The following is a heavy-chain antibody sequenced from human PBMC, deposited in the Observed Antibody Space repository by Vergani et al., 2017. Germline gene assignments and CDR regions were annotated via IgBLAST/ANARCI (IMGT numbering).Heavy chain of an antibody. Sequence: QLQLQESGPGLVKPSETLSLTCTVSGGSISSSSYYWGWLRQPPGKGLEWIGSIYYSGSTYYNPSLKSRVTISVDTSKNQFSLKLSSVTAADTAVYYCARNQYDFWSGYGSNWFDPWGQGTLGTVSS. V-gene: IGHV4-39*01. CDR3: ARNQYDFWSGYGSNWFDP. CDR1: GGSISSSSYY. J-gene: IGHJ5*02. CDR2: IYYSGST. D-gene: IGHD3-3*01.